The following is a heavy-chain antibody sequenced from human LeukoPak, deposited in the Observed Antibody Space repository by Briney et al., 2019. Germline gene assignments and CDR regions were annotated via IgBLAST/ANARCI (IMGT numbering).Heavy chain of an antibody. CDR3: AKALWNYYDSSGYTSPLDY. CDR2: ISWNSGSI. J-gene: IGHJ4*02. Sequence: GGSLRLSCAASGFTVSSNYMSWVRQAPGKGLEWVSGISWNSGSIGYADSVKGRFTISRDNAKNSLYLQMDSLRAEDTALYYCAKALWNYYDSSGYTSPLDYWGQGTLVTVSS. D-gene: IGHD3-22*01. CDR1: GFTVSSNY. V-gene: IGHV3-9*01.